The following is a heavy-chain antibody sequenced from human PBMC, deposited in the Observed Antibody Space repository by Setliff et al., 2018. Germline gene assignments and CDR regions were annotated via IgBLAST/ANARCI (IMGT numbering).Heavy chain of an antibody. V-gene: IGHV4-39*01. CDR2: IFYNGMA. J-gene: IGHJ4*02. CDR3: ARTGTYRYFDY. D-gene: IGHD1-1*01. Sequence: SETLSLTCAVSGASIRNNYYWGWVRQSPGTGLEWIGSIFYNGMAYYNPSLKSRVTMSVDTSNNQFSLNLTSVTAVDTAVYYCARTGTYRYFDYWGRGTLVTVSS. CDR1: GASIRNNYY.